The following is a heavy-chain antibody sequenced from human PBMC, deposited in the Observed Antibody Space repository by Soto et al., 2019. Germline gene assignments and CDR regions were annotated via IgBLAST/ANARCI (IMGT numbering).Heavy chain of an antibody. Sequence: SETLSLTCTVSGDSISRGGYYWSWIRQHPGKGLEWIGYIYYSGGTHYNPSLKSRATISVDTSKNQLSLKLTSMTAADTAVYYCARGGRYRYGLDVWAQGTTVTVSS. CDR3: ARGGRYRYGLDV. CDR2: IYYSGGT. V-gene: IGHV4-31*03. CDR1: GDSISRGGYY. D-gene: IGHD1-1*01. J-gene: IGHJ6*02.